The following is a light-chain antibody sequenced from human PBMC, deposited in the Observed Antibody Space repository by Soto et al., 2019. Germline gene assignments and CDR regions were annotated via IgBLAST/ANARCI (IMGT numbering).Light chain of an antibody. V-gene: IGKV1-8*01. CDR2: DAS. Sequence: AIRMTQSPSSLSACTGDRVTITCRASQGISSYLAWYQQKPGKAPKLLIYDASTLESGVPSRFSGSGAGTEFTLTISSLQPDDSATYYCQHYYGFSRTFGQGTKVDIK. J-gene: IGKJ1*01. CDR3: QHYYGFSRT. CDR1: QGISSY.